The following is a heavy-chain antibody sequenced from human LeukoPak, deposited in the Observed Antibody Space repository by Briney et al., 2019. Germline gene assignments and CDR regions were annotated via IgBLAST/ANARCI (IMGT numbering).Heavy chain of an antibody. CDR2: INPSGGST. CDR1: GYTFTSYY. CDR3: ARVKLPGYQLLWADY. J-gene: IGHJ4*02. D-gene: IGHD2-2*01. Sequence: ASVKVSCKASGYTFTSYYMHWVRQAPGQGLEWMGIINPSGGSTSYAQKFQGRVTMTRDMSTSTVYMELSSLRSEDTAVYYCARVKLPGYQLLWADYWGQGTLVTVSS. V-gene: IGHV1-46*01.